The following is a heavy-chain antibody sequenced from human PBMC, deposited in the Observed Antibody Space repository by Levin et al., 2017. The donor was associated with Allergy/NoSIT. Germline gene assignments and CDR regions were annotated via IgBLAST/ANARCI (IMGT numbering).Heavy chain of an antibody. CDR2: INHSGST. CDR1: GGSFSGYY. V-gene: IGHV4-34*01. D-gene: IGHD3-3*01. CDR3: ARGPKFTIFGGNYYYYGMDV. J-gene: IGHJ6*02. Sequence: SETLSLTCAVYGGSFSGYYWSWIRQPPGKGLEWIGEINHSGSTNYNPSLKSRVTISVDTSKNQFSLKLSSVTAADTAVYYCARGPKFTIFGGNYYYYGMDVWGQGTTVTVSS.